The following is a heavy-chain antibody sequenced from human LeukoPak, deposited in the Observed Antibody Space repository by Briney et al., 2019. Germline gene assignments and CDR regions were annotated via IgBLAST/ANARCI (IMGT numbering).Heavy chain of an antibody. CDR2: ISGSGGST. D-gene: IGHD3-10*01. CDR1: GFTFSSYA. V-gene: IGHV3-23*01. J-gene: IGHJ5*02. Sequence: GGSLRLSCAASGFTFSSYAMSWVRHAPGKGLEGVSAISGSGGSTYYADSVKGRFTISRDNSKNTLYLQMNSLRAEDTAVYYCAKGPLWFGVRLPFDPWGQGTLVTVSS. CDR3: AKGPLWFGVRLPFDP.